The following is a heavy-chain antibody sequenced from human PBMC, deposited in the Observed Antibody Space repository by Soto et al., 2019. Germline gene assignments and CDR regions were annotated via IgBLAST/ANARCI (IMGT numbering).Heavy chain of an antibody. CDR3: ASNYYDSSGYWSYWYFDL. CDR2: VNHSGEA. Sequence: SETLSLTCGVYGGSFRNYYWIWVRQHPGKGLEWIGEVNHSGEATYNPSLQSRLTISLDTSNNQFSLKMTSVTAADTAVYYCASNYYDSSGYWSYWYFDLWGRGTLVTVTS. V-gene: IGHV4-34*01. D-gene: IGHD3-22*01. CDR1: GGSFRNYY. J-gene: IGHJ2*01.